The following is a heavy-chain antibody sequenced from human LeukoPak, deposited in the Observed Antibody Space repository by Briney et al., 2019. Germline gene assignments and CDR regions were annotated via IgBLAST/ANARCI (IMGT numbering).Heavy chain of an antibody. CDR1: GGSISTNY. J-gene: IGHJ4*02. D-gene: IGHD3-10*01. CDR2: VYYSGST. Sequence: SETLSLTCTVSGGSISTNYWSWIRQPPGKGLEWIGYVYYSGSTNYKPSLKSRVTISVDTSKNQFSLKLTSVTAADTAVYYCARDGSGRYYFDYWGQGTLVTVSS. CDR3: ARDGSGRYYFDY. V-gene: IGHV4-59*01.